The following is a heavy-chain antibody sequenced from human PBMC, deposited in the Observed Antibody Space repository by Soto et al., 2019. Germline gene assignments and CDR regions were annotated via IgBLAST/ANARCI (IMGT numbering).Heavy chain of an antibody. V-gene: IGHV1-18*01. Sequence: ASVKVSCKASGYTFTSYGISWVRQAPGQGLEWMGWISAYNGNTNYAQKLQGRVTMTTDTSTSTAYMELRSLRSDDTAVYYCARESDSSGWINYFDYWGQGTLVTVSS. J-gene: IGHJ4*02. CDR1: GYTFTSYG. D-gene: IGHD6-19*01. CDR3: ARESDSSGWINYFDY. CDR2: ISAYNGNT.